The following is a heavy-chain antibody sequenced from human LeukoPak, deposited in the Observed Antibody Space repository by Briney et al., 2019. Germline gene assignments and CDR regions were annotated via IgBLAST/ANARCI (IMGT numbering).Heavy chain of an antibody. CDR3: ARGSRGDYVGFDY. CDR1: GFVFSSYA. D-gene: IGHD4-17*01. CDR2: SLRGDGET. J-gene: IGHJ4*02. V-gene: IGHV3-21*01. Sequence: GGSLRLSCAASGFVFSSYAMSWVRQTPARGLEWVSSLRGDGETFYADSVKGRFTISRDNAKNSLYLQMNSLRAEDTAVYYCARGSRGDYVGFDYWGQGTLVTASS.